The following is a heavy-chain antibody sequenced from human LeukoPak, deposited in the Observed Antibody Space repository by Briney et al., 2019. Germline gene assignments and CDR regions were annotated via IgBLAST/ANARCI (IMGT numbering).Heavy chain of an antibody. D-gene: IGHD4-17*01. V-gene: IGHV1-69*13. CDR1: GDTFYSYA. CDR3: ARGTTVTTAVLVPNDAFDI. CDR2: SVPMFGTI. Sequence: SVQVSCKASGDTFYSYAIKWVRQAPGQGLEWMGGSVPMFGTINFAPKFQGRDTITADESTSTAYMELTNLKSEDTAVYYCARGTTVTTAVLVPNDAFDIWGQGTMVTVSS. J-gene: IGHJ3*02.